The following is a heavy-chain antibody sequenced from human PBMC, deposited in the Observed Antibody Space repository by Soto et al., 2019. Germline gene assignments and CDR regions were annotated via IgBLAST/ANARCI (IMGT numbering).Heavy chain of an antibody. CDR1: GFTFSSYS. J-gene: IGHJ6*02. D-gene: IGHD2-15*01. V-gene: IGHV3-21*01. Sequence: GGSLRLSCAASGFTFSSYSMNWVRQAPGKGLEWVSSISSSTGYIYYADSVKGRFTISRDNAKNSLYLQMNSLRAEDTAVYYCAKMGYGGNYYYGMDVWDQGTTVTVSS. CDR2: ISSSTGYI. CDR3: AKMGYGGNYYYGMDV.